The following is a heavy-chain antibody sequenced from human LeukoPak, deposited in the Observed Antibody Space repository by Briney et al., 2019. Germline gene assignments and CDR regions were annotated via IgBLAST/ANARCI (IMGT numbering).Heavy chain of an antibody. CDR3: ARKGFFSARITMARGNYYYYYMDV. CDR2: INHIGST. J-gene: IGHJ6*03. CDR1: GGSFSGYN. V-gene: IGHV4-34*01. D-gene: IGHD3-10*01. Sequence: SETLSLTCAVYGGSFSGYNWSWIRQPPGKGLEWIGEINHIGSTNYNPSLKSRVTISVDTSKNQFSLKLTSVTVADTAVYYCARKGFFSARITMARGNYYYYYMDVWGKGTTVTISS.